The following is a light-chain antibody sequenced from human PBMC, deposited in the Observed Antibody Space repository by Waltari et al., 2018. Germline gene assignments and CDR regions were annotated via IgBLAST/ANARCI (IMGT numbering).Light chain of an antibody. CDR2: EVS. CDR1: DSYVGSYDF. CDR3: SSYTTSSAPGV. V-gene: IGLV2-14*01. J-gene: IGLJ1*01. Sequence: QSALTQPASVSGSPGQSITISCSGTDSYVGSYDFVSWYQQHPGKAPHLIFYEVSNRPSGISNRFSASKSGNTASLTISGLQAEDEADYYCSSYTTSSAPGVFGTGTRVTVL.